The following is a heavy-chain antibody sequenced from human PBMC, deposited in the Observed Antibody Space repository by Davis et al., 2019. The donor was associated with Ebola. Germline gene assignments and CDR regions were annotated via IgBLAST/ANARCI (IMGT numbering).Heavy chain of an antibody. CDR1: GDSIRGSY. D-gene: IGHD5-12*01. CDR3: ARDGNGYDPVDFDY. J-gene: IGHJ4*02. Sequence: MPSETLSLTCTVSGDSIRGSYWSWIRQPPGKGLEWLGYIYNSGTTNYNPSLESRVTMSVDTSKNQLSLRLTSVTAADTAVYYCARDGNGYDPVDFDYWGQGILVPVSP. V-gene: IGHV4-59*01. CDR2: IYNSGTT.